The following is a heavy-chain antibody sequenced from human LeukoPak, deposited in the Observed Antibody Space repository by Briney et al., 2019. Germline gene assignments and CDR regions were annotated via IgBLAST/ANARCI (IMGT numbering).Heavy chain of an antibody. Sequence: SETLSLTCTVSGGPISSGDYYWSWIRQPPGKGLEWIGYIYYSGSTYYNPSLKSRVTISVDTSKNQFSLKLSSVTAADTAVYYCARDGYCSSTSCYTGWFDPWGLGTLVTVAS. D-gene: IGHD2-2*03. V-gene: IGHV4-30-4*01. J-gene: IGHJ5*02. CDR3: ARDGYCSSTSCYTGWFDP. CDR2: IYYSGST. CDR1: GGPISSGDYY.